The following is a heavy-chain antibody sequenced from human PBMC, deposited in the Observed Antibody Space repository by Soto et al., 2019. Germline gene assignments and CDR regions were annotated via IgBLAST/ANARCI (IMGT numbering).Heavy chain of an antibody. CDR3: ARCGSGCGY. CDR1: GGSFNRHT. J-gene: IGHJ4*02. D-gene: IGHD6-19*01. Sequence: QVQLVQSGAEVRKPGSSVRVSCKASGGSFNRHTISWVRQAPGQGLEWMGGIIPIFGTANHAQKFQGRVTMTRDTSISTAYMELSRLRSDDTAVYYCARCGSGCGYWGQGTLVTVSS. V-gene: IGHV1-69*06. CDR2: IIPIFGTA.